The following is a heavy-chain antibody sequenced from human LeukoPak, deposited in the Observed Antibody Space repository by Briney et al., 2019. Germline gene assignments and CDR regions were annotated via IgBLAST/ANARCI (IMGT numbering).Heavy chain of an antibody. Sequence: PSETLSLTCTVSGYSISTGYYWDWIRQPPGKGLEWIGTFYHGGSTYYNPSLKSRVTISVDTSKNQFSLNLTSVTAADTAVYYCARDQKWIQLWLNLGPLDVWGKGTTVTVSS. CDR2: FYHGGST. V-gene: IGHV4-38-2*02. J-gene: IGHJ6*04. CDR3: ARDQKWIQLWLNLGPLDV. CDR1: GYSISTGYY. D-gene: IGHD5-18*01.